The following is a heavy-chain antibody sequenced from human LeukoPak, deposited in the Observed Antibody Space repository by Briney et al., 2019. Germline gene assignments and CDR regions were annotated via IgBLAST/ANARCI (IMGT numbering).Heavy chain of an antibody. CDR1: GYXFTGYY. J-gene: IGHJ4*02. V-gene: IGHV1-2*02. CDR3: ARAYDGSGNLDY. D-gene: IGHD3-22*01. Sequence: ASVKVSCKASGYXFTGYYIRWVRQAPGQGLEWMGWINPNSGGTNYAQKFQGRVTMTRDTSINTAYMELSRLRSDDTAVYYCARAYDGSGNLDYWGQGILVTVSS. CDR2: INPNSGGT.